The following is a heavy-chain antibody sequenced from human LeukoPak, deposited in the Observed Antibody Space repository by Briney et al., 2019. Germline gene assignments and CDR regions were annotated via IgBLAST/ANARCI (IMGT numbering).Heavy chain of an antibody. V-gene: IGHV1-18*01. CDR1: GYTFTSYG. Sequence: EASVKVFCKASGYTFTSYGISWVRQAPGQGLEWVGWISAYNGNTNYAQKLQGRVTMTTDTSTSTAYMELRSLRSDDTAVYYCARSPLPYYYDSSGPFDYWRQRTLVTVSS. J-gene: IGHJ4*02. CDR2: ISAYNGNT. CDR3: ARSPLPYYYDSSGPFDY. D-gene: IGHD3-22*01.